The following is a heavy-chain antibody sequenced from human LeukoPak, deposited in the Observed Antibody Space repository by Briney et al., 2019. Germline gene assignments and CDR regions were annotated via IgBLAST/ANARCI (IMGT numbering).Heavy chain of an antibody. CDR2: ISAYNGNS. CDR1: GYTLTSYV. Sequence: ASVKVSCKASGYTLTSYVIIWVRQAPGQGLEWMGWISAYNGNSNYAQKFQGRVSMTTDTSTSTAYMELRSLRSDDTAVYYCARLTHRNSDAFDIWGQGTMVTVSS. J-gene: IGHJ3*02. D-gene: IGHD1-14*01. V-gene: IGHV1-18*01. CDR3: ARLTHRNSDAFDI.